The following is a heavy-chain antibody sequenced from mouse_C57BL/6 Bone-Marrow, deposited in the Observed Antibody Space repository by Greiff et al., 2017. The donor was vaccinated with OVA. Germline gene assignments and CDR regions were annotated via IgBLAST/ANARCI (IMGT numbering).Heavy chain of an antibody. CDR3: ARSGPYYYGSKGYFDV. CDR2: IYPRSGNT. D-gene: IGHD1-1*01. Sequence: QVQLQQSGAELARPGASVKLSCKASGYTFTSYGLSWVKQRTGQGLEWIGEIYPRSGNTYYNEKFKGKATLTADKSSSTAYMELRSLTSEDSAVYFCARSGPYYYGSKGYFDVWGTGTTVTVSS. V-gene: IGHV1-81*01. J-gene: IGHJ1*03. CDR1: GYTFTSYG.